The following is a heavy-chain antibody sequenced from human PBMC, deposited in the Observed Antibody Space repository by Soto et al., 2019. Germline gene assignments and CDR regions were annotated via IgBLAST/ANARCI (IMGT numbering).Heavy chain of an antibody. D-gene: IGHD4-17*01. CDR3: ARDPDDYGDYGMGY. Sequence: EVQLVESGGGLVKPGGSLRLSCAASGFTFSSYSMNWVRQAPGKGLEWVSSISSSSSYIYYADSVKGRFTISRDNAKNSLYLQMNSLRAEDTAVYYCARDPDDYGDYGMGYWGQGTLVTVSS. J-gene: IGHJ4*02. CDR1: GFTFSSYS. CDR2: ISSSSSYI. V-gene: IGHV3-21*01.